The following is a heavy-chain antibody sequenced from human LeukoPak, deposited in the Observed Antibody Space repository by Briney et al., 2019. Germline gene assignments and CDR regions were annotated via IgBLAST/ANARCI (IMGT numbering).Heavy chain of an antibody. CDR3: ARAYYDSSGWDFFDY. D-gene: IGHD3-22*01. Sequence: GGSLRLSCAASGFTFSSYAMHWVRRAPGKGLEWVAVISYDGSNKYYADSVKGRFTISRDNSKNTLYLQMNSLRAEDTAVYYCARAYYDSSGWDFFDYWGQGTLVTVSS. CDR1: GFTFSSYA. J-gene: IGHJ4*02. V-gene: IGHV3-30*04. CDR2: ISYDGSNK.